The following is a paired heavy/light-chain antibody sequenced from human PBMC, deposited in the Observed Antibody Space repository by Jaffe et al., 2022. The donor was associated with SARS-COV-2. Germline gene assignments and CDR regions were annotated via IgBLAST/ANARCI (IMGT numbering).Light chain of an antibody. V-gene: IGKV1-39*01. CDR3: QQGYSRGS. Sequence: DIQMTQFPSSLSASVGDRVTITCRASQSISSFLNWYQQKPGKAPKLLIFAASSLQSGVPSRFSGSGSGTDFTLTISSLQPEDFATYYCQQGYSRGSFGQGTKVEIK. J-gene: IGKJ1*01. CDR1: QSISSF. CDR2: AAS.
Heavy chain of an antibody. D-gene: IGHD3-10*01. CDR2: ISDSGGST. CDR3: AKDRGSAYWYFDL. J-gene: IGHJ2*01. Sequence: EVQLLDSGGGLVQPGGSLRLSCAASGLTFSSYGMSWVRQAPGKGLEWVSGISDSGGSTYYADSVKGRFTISRDNSKNTLYLQMNSLRAEDTALYYCAKDRGSAYWYFDLWGRGTLVTVSS. CDR1: GLTFSSYG. V-gene: IGHV3-23*01.